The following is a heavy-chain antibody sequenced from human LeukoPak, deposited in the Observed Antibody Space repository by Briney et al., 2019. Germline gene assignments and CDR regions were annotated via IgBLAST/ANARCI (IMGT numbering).Heavy chain of an antibody. Sequence: GGSLRLSCAASGFTFSDYYMSWIRQAPGKGLEWVSYISSSGSTIYYADSVKGRFTISRDNAKNSLYLQMNSLRAEDTAVYYCARDRLGYCTNGVCYTSHYFDYWGQGTLVTVSS. CDR3: ARDRLGYCTNGVCYTSHYFDY. V-gene: IGHV3-11*01. J-gene: IGHJ4*02. CDR1: GFTFSDYY. CDR2: ISSSGSTI. D-gene: IGHD2-8*01.